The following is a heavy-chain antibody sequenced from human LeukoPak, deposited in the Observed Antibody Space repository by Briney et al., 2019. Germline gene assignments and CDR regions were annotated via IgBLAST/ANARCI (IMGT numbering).Heavy chain of an antibody. CDR3: ARGRSFGFDFDS. D-gene: IGHD3-3*02. CDR1: GVSINTCCYY. CDR2: KYYSGST. Sequence: TSETLSLTCAVSGVSINTCCYYWTWVRQPPGTGLEWIGYKYYSGSTRYNSSLRSRLSLSLDTSNNQFSLKLSSVTAADTAVYYCARGRSFGFDFDSWGQGTLVIVSS. V-gene: IGHV4-61*01. J-gene: IGHJ4*02.